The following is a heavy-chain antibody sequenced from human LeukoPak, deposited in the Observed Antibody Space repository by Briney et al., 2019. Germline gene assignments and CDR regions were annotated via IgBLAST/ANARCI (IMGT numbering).Heavy chain of an antibody. Sequence: PGRSLRLSCAASGFTFSSYGMHWVREAPGKGLEWVAVIWYDGSNKYYADSVKGRFTISRDNSKNTLYLQMNSLRAEDTAVYYCARGDAIPLDYWGQGTLVTVSS. V-gene: IGHV3-33*01. J-gene: IGHJ4*02. CDR2: IWYDGSNK. CDR1: GFTFSSYG. CDR3: ARGDAIPLDY.